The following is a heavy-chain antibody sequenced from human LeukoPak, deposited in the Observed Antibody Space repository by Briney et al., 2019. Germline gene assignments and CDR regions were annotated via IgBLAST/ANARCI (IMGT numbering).Heavy chain of an antibody. V-gene: IGHV1-2*02. J-gene: IGHJ4*02. CDR3: AIERYSGKTDY. Sequence: ASVKVSCKASGYAFTGYHMHWVRQAPGQGLEWMGWINPNSGGTNYAQKFQGRVTMTRDTSISTAYMELSRLRSDDTAVYYCAIERYSGKTDYWGQGTLVTVSS. D-gene: IGHD1-26*01. CDR1: GYAFTGYH. CDR2: INPNSGGT.